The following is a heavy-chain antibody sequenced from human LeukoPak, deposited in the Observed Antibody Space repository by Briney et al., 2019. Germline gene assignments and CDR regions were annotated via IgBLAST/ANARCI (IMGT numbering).Heavy chain of an antibody. CDR3: ARAASCGGDCSSSYLHH. CDR2: INSDGSST. D-gene: IGHD2-21*02. Sequence: GGSLRLSCSASGFTFMTSAMHWVRQAPGKGLVWVSRINSDGSSTTYADSVKGRFTISRDNAKNTLYLQMNSLRAEDTAVYYCARAASCGGDCSSSYLHHWGQGTLVTASS. V-gene: IGHV3-74*01. J-gene: IGHJ1*01. CDR1: GFTFMTSA.